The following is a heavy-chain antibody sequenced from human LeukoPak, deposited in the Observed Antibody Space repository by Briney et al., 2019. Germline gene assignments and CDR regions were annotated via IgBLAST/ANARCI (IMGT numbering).Heavy chain of an antibody. Sequence: PGGSLRLSCVVSDFAFSADYMSWVRQAPGKGLEWISYISSGYNSIKYAESVKGRFTISRDSAKNSLYLQMNGLRVEDTAVYYCARDPYSSSWYDYYYYGMDVWGQGTTVTVSS. CDR3: ARDPYSSSWYDYYYYGMDV. J-gene: IGHJ6*02. V-gene: IGHV3-11*06. D-gene: IGHD6-13*01. CDR2: ISSGYNSI. CDR1: DFAFSADY.